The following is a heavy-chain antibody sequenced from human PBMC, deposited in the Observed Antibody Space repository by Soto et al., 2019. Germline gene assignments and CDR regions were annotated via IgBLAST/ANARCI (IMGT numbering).Heavy chain of an antibody. CDR2: ISSSGSTI. Sequence: GGSLRLSCAASGFTFSSYEMNWVRQAPGKGLEWVSYISSSGSTIYYADSVKGRFTISRDNAKNSLYLQMNSLRAEDTAVYYCAKDGDYYDFWSDLLYGMDVWGQGTTVTVSS. V-gene: IGHV3-48*03. D-gene: IGHD3-3*01. J-gene: IGHJ6*02. CDR1: GFTFSSYE. CDR3: AKDGDYYDFWSDLLYGMDV.